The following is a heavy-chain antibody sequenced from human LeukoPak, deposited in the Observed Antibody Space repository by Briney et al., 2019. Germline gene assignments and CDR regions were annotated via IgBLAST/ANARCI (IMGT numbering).Heavy chain of an antibody. D-gene: IGHD6-13*01. Sequence: GGSLRLSCAASGFTFSSYWMHWVRQAPGKGLVWVSRINSDGSSTCYADSVKGRFTISRDNAKNTLYLQMNSLRAEDTAVYYCARRGIAAAGDYWGQGTLVTVSS. V-gene: IGHV3-74*01. J-gene: IGHJ4*02. CDR1: GFTFSSYW. CDR2: INSDGSST. CDR3: ARRGIAAAGDY.